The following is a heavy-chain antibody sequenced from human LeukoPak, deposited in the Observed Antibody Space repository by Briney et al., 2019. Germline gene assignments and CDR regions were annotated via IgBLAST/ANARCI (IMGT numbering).Heavy chain of an antibody. J-gene: IGHJ5*02. CDR1: GFTFSSYW. Sequence: GGSLRLSCAASGFTFSSYWMSWVRQAPGKGLEWVSVIYSGGSTYYADSVKGRFTISRDNSKNTLYLQMNSLRAEDTAVYYCARGSDIVVVPAATGGWFDPWGQGTLVTVSS. D-gene: IGHD2-2*01. CDR3: ARGSDIVVVPAATGGWFDP. V-gene: IGHV3-66*01. CDR2: IYSGGST.